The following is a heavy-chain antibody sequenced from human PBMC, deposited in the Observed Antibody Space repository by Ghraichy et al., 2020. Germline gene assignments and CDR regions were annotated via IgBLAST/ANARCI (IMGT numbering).Heavy chain of an antibody. D-gene: IGHD6-13*01. CDR2: IYHSGST. CDR1: GGSISSSNW. Sequence: SETLSLTCAVSGGSISSSNWWSWVRQPPGKGLEWIGEIYHSGSTNYNPSLKSRVTISVDKSKNQFSLKLSSVTAADTAVYYCARLSDKPSIAAAGSDYWGQGTLVTVSS. J-gene: IGHJ4*02. CDR3: ARLSDKPSIAAAGSDY. V-gene: IGHV4-4*02.